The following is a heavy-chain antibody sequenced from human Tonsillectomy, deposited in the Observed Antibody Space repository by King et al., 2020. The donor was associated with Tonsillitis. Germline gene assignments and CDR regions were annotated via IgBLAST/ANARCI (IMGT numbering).Heavy chain of an antibody. J-gene: IGHJ4*02. Sequence: VQLVESGGGLVQPGGSLRLSCAASGVTFSSYEMNWVRQAPGKGLEWVSYISNSGSIIYYADSVKGRFTISKDNAKNSLYLQMNSLRAEDTALYYCASGELGPLFDYWGQGTLVTVSS. CDR3: ASGELGPLFDY. CDR2: ISNSGSII. V-gene: IGHV3-48*03. D-gene: IGHD3-16*01. CDR1: GVTFSSYE.